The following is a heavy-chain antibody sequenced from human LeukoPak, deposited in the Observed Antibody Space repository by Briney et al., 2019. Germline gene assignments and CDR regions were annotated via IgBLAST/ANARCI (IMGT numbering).Heavy chain of an antibody. D-gene: IGHD2-8*01. J-gene: IGHJ6*02. Sequence: ASVKVSCKASGYTFTSYYMHWVRQAPGQGLEWMGIINPSGGSTSYAQKFQGRVTMTRDTSTSTVYMELSSLRSEDTAVYYCAREGGLDCTNGVCDYYYYGMDVWGQGTTVTVSS. CDR2: INPSGGST. CDR1: GYTFTSYY. CDR3: AREGGLDCTNGVCDYYYYGMDV. V-gene: IGHV1-46*01.